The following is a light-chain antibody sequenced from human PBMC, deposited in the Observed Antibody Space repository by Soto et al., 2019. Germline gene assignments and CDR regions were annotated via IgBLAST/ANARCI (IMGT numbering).Light chain of an antibody. Sequence: RVTISCTGSSSNIGAGYDVHWYKQLPGTAPKLLIYGNSNRPSGVPDRFSGSASGTSASLAITGLQAEDEADYYCQSYDSSLSAVVIGGGTKLTVL. CDR2: GNS. J-gene: IGLJ2*01. CDR3: QSYDSSLSAVV. CDR1: SSNIGAGYD. V-gene: IGLV1-40*01.